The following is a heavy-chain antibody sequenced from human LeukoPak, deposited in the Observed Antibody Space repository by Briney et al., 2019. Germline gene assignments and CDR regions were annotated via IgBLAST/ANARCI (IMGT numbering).Heavy chain of an antibody. CDR3: VRDGTRGYCSGGTCHWYFDL. J-gene: IGHJ2*01. CDR2: ISYGGSST. D-gene: IGHD2-15*01. V-gene: IGHV3-30*03. Sequence: GRSLRLSCAASGFTFSNYGMHWVRQPPGRGLEWVAVISYGGSSTYYADSVKGRFSISRDNSKNTLYRQMNSLRAEDTAVYYCVRDGTRGYCSGGTCHWYFDLWGRGTLVTVSS. CDR1: GFTFSNYG.